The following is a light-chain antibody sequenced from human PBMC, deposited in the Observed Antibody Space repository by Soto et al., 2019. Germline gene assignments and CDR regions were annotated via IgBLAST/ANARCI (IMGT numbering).Light chain of an antibody. CDR1: QAIFNY. V-gene: IGKV1-9*01. J-gene: IGKJ2*01. Sequence: DIPLTQSPIFLSASVGDRVTISCRARQAIFNYLAWYQQKPGKAPNLLIFGASTLQSGVPSRFSGSGSGTEFTLTISSLQPEDCATYYCQQLNSHPRTFGQGTKLEIK. CDR2: GAS. CDR3: QQLNSHPRT.